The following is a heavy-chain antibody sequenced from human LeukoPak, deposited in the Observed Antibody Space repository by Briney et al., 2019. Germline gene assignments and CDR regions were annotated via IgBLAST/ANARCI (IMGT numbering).Heavy chain of an antibody. V-gene: IGHV3-23*01. J-gene: IGHJ6*03. CDR2: ISGSGDHS. CDR1: GFTFSNYA. Sequence: GGSLRLSCAASGFTFSNYAMSWVRQAPGKGLEWVSGISGSGDHSYYADSVKGRFTISRDNSKNTLYLQMNSLRAEDTAVYYCAKGSIVGATSYYYIDVWGKGTTVTISS. CDR3: AKGSIVGATSYYYIDV. D-gene: IGHD1-26*01.